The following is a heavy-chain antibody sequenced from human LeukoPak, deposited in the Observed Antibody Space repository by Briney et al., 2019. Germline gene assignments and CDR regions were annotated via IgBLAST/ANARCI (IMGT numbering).Heavy chain of an antibody. CDR3: ARVEYSGWNLEY. J-gene: IGHJ4*02. V-gene: IGHV3-7*01. CDR1: GFTFRSYW. Sequence: GGSLRLSCAASGFTFRSYWMSWVRQAPGKGLEWVANINQGGSVQYYMDSVKGRFTISRDDAKSSLYVQMNSLRDEDTAVYYCARVEYSGWNLEYWGQGTLVTVSS. CDR2: INQGGSVQ. D-gene: IGHD5-12*01.